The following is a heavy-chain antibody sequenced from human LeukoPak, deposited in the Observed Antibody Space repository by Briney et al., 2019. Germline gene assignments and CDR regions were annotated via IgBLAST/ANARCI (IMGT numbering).Heavy chain of an antibody. V-gene: IGHV4-4*07. CDR3: ARDLGGGYCSSVSCSDPLGY. CDR2: IYTSGST. J-gene: IGHJ4*02. Sequence: PSETLSLTCTVSGGSISSYYWSWIRQPAGKGLEWIGRIYTSGSTNYNPSLKSRATISLDISKNQFSLKLSSVTAADTAMYYCARDLGGGYCSSVSCSDPLGYWGQGTLVTVSS. CDR1: GGSISSYY. D-gene: IGHD2-2*01.